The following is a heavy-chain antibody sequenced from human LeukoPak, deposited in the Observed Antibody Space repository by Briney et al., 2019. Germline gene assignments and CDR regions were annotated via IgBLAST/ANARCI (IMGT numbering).Heavy chain of an antibody. CDR1: GDSVSSNSAA. V-gene: IGHV6-1*01. CDR3: ARGDYCSGGSCYSDGSHNWFDP. Sequence: SQTPSLTCAISGDSVSSNSAAWNWIRQSPSRGLEWLGRTYYRSKWYNDYAVSVKSRITINPDTSKNQFSLQLNSVTPEDTAVYYCARGDYCSGGSCYSDGSHNWFDPWGQGTLVTVSS. CDR2: TYYRSKWYN. D-gene: IGHD2-15*01. J-gene: IGHJ5*02.